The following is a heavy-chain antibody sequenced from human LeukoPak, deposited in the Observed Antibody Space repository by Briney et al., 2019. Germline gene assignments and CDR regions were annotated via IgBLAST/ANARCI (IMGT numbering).Heavy chain of an antibody. D-gene: IGHD3-16*02. Sequence: PGGSLRLSCAASGFTFSSYAMTWVRQAPGKGLEWVSVISGSSGGTYYADSVKGRFIISRDNFKNTVYLQMNSLRAEDTAVYYCAKEDDFVNHFDYWGQGTLVTVSS. J-gene: IGHJ4*02. V-gene: IGHV3-23*01. CDR2: ISGSSGGT. CDR3: AKEDDFVNHFDY. CDR1: GFTFSSYA.